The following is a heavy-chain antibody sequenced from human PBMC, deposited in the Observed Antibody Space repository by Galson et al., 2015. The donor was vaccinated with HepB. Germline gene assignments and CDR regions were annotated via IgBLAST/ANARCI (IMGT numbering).Heavy chain of an antibody. Sequence: LRLSCAASGFTFSRYSMHWVRQAPGKGLEYVSAISSNGAYPYYADSVKGRFTISRDNAKNSLYLQMNSLRAEDTAVYYCARDPGGEYFDYWGQGTLVTVSS. D-gene: IGHD6-25*01. J-gene: IGHJ4*02. CDR1: GFTFSRYS. CDR2: ISSNGAYP. V-gene: IGHV3-64*04. CDR3: ARDPGGEYFDY.